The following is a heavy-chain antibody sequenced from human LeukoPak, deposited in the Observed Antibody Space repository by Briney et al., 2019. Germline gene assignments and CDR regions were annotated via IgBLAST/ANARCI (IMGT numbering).Heavy chain of an antibody. CDR1: GFTFSTYG. CDR3: ATQRGDGYFDY. D-gene: IGHD2-21*01. Sequence: GGSLRLSCVASGFTFSTYGMHWVRQAPGKGLEWVAFIRYDGSLKYYADSVKGRFTISRDNSKNTLYLQMNSLRAEDTAVYYCATQRGDGYFDYWGQGTLVTVSS. V-gene: IGHV3-30*02. J-gene: IGHJ4*02. CDR2: IRYDGSLK.